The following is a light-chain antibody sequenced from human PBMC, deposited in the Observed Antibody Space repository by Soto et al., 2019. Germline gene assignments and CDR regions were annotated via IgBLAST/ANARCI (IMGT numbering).Light chain of an antibody. V-gene: IGKV3-15*01. CDR2: GAS. J-gene: IGKJ2*01. Sequence: EIVMTQSPATLSVSPGEGATVSCRASQSVSTNLAWYQQKPGQAPRLLIHGASIRATGIPARFSGSGTGTEFTLTISSLQSEDFAVYYCQQYGEWPPSYTFGQGTKLEIK. CDR3: QQYGEWPPSYT. CDR1: QSVSTN.